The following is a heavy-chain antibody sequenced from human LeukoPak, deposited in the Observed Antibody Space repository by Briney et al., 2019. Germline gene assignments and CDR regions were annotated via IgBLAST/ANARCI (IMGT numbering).Heavy chain of an antibody. CDR1: GFTFSSYS. V-gene: IGHV3-21*01. J-gene: IGHJ3*02. Sequence: GGSLRLSCAASGFTFSSYSMNWVRQAPGKGLEWVSSISSSSSYIYYADSVKGRFTISRDNAKNSLYLQMNSLRAEDTAVYYCAREDDSSGYYRGSDAFDIWGQGTMVTVSS. CDR3: AREDDSSGYYRGSDAFDI. CDR2: ISSSSSYI. D-gene: IGHD3-22*01.